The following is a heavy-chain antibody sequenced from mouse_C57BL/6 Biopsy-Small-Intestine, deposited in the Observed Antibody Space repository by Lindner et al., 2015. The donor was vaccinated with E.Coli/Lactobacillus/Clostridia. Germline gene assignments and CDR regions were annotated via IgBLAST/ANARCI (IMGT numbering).Heavy chain of an antibody. CDR3: VRDGYYRLAY. V-gene: IGHV1-39*01. Sequence: VQLQESGPELVKPGASVKISCKASGYSFTDHNMNWVKQSNGKSLEWIGVINPNYGTTSYNQKFTDKATLTVDQSASIAYMQLNSLTSEDSAVYYCVRDGYYRLAYWGQGTLVTVSA. D-gene: IGHD2-3*01. J-gene: IGHJ3*01. CDR2: INPNYGTT. CDR1: GYSFTDHN.